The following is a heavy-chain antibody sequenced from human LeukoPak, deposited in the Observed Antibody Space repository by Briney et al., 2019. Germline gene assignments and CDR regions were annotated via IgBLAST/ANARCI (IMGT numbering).Heavy chain of an antibody. CDR2: ISGSGSST. D-gene: IGHD6-13*01. J-gene: IGHJ4*02. CDR1: GFTFSSYA. V-gene: IGHV3-23*01. CDR3: AKSFAVAGSRPPDY. Sequence: GGSLRLSCAASGFTFSSYAMSWVRQAPGKGLEWVSLISGSGSSTYYADSTKGRFTISRDNSKNTLYLQMNSLRAEDTAVYYCAKSFAVAGSRPPDYWGQGTLVTVSS.